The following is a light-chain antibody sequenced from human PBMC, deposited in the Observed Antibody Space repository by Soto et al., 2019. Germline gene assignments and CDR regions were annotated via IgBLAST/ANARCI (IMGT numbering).Light chain of an antibody. CDR3: AAWDDSLKGFV. V-gene: IGLV1-44*01. Sequence: QSVLTQPPSASETPGQSVTISCSGSSSNIGTNTVNWYQLLPGTAPKLLIYNNNQRPSGVPDRFSGSKSGTSASLAISGLQSEDEADYYCAAWDDSLKGFVFGTGNKVTVL. CDR2: NNN. J-gene: IGLJ1*01. CDR1: SSNIGTNT.